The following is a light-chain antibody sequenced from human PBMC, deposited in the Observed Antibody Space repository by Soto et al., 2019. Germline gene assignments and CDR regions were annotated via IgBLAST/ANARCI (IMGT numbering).Light chain of an antibody. CDR1: QSISSY. CDR2: AAS. Sequence: DIQMTQSPSSMSASVGDRVTITCRASQSISSYLNWYQHKPGKAPKLLIYAASSLQSGVPSRFSGSGSGTDFTLTISSLQPEDFATYYCQQSYSTPPLTFGGGTKVEIK. J-gene: IGKJ4*01. CDR3: QQSYSTPPLT. V-gene: IGKV1-39*01.